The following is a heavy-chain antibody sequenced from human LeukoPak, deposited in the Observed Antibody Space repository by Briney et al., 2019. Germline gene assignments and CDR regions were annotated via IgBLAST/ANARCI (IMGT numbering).Heavy chain of an antibody. V-gene: IGHV4-34*01. J-gene: IGHJ4*02. Sequence: SETLSLTCAVYGGSFSGYYWSWIRQPPGKGLEWIGEINHSGSTNYNPSLKSRVTISVDTSKNQFSLKLSSVTAVGMAVYYCAGDGGIWFGELYFRYRGQGTLVTVSS. D-gene: IGHD3-10*01. CDR3: AGDGGIWFGELYFRY. CDR2: INHSGST. CDR1: GGSFSGYY.